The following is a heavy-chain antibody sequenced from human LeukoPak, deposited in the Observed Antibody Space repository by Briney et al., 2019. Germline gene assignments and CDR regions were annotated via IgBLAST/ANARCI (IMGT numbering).Heavy chain of an antibody. CDR1: GGSFSGYY. Sequence: SETLSLTCAVYGGSFSGYYWSWIRQPPGKGLEWIGEINHSGSTNYNPSLKSRVTISVDTSKNQFSLKLSSVTAADTAVYYCARVFSHDYVHLDYWGQGTLVTVSS. J-gene: IGHJ4*02. CDR2: INHSGST. V-gene: IGHV4-34*01. CDR3: ARVFSHDYVHLDY. D-gene: IGHD4-17*01.